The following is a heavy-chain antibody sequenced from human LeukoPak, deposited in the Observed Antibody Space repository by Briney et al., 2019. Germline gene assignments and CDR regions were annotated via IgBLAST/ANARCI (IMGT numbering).Heavy chain of an antibody. J-gene: IGHJ6*02. CDR3: ARHDCTTTSCLYFYGMDV. Sequence: SETLSLTCTVSGGPISSSSHYWGWIRQPPGKGPEWIGSLYYSGSTYYNPSLKSRVTISVDTSKNQFSLKLSSVTATDTAVYYCARHDCTTTSCLYFYGMDVWGQGTTVTVSS. V-gene: IGHV4-39*01. CDR2: LYYSGST. CDR1: GGPISSSSHY. D-gene: IGHD2-2*01.